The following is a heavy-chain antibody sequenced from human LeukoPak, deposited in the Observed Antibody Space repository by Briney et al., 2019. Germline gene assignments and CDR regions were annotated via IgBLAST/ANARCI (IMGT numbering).Heavy chain of an antibody. D-gene: IGHD2-2*01. Sequence: ASETVSPTSPGYTFTTYGISRGRQAPGQGVEWMGWITTNSGDADYEQKVQGRVTRTTDTYTSKAHMGLRSLRSDDTAVYYCARDEACSSTSCPSYYYYYGMDVWGQGTTVTVS. CDR2: ITTNSGDA. CDR3: ARDEACSSTSCPSYYYYYGMDV. J-gene: IGHJ6*02. V-gene: IGHV1-18*01. CDR1: GYTFTTYG.